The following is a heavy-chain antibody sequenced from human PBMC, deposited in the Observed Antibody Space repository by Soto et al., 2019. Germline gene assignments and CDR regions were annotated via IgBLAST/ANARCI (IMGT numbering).Heavy chain of an antibody. CDR2: INHSGST. CDR1: GGSFSGYY. D-gene: IGHD3-22*01. Sequence: QVQLQQWGAGLLKPSETLSLTCAVYGGSFSGYYWTWIRQPPGKGLEWIGEINHSGSTNYHPSLKSRVTISVDTSKNQCSLKLSSVTAADTAVYYCASELEYYYDSSGYYQPKVFDYWGQGTLVTVSS. V-gene: IGHV4-34*01. CDR3: ASELEYYYDSSGYYQPKVFDY. J-gene: IGHJ4*02.